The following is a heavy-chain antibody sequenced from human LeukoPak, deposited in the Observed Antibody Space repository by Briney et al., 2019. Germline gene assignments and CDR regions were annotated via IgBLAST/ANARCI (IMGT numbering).Heavy chain of an antibody. CDR3: ARVKRDCSGGSCYSFDY. D-gene: IGHD2-15*01. Sequence: GGSLRLSCAASGFTFNTYAITWVRQAPGKGLEWVSAISGSGGRTYYSDSVKGRFTISRDNSKNTLYLQMNSLRAEDTAVYYCARVKRDCSGGSCYSFDYWGQGTLVTVSS. CDR1: GFTFNTYA. J-gene: IGHJ4*02. V-gene: IGHV3-23*01. CDR2: ISGSGGRT.